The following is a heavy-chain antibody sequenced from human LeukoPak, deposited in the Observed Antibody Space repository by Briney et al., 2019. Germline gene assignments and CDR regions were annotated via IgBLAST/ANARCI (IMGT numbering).Heavy chain of an antibody. Sequence: ASVTVSCRASGYTFTGYYMHWVRQAPGQGVEWMGWINPNSGGTNYAQKFQGRVTITRDTSISTAYMELSRLRSDDTAVYYCARGQGSSWEPNFDYGGQGTLVTVSS. CDR2: INPNSGGT. CDR3: ARGQGSSWEPNFDY. CDR1: GYTFTGYY. D-gene: IGHD6-13*01. V-gene: IGHV1-2*02. J-gene: IGHJ4*02.